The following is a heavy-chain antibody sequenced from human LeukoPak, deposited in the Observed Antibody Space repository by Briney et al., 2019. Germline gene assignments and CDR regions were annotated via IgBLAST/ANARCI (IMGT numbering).Heavy chain of an antibody. CDR1: GGSISSYY. CDR3: ARVNYYGSGGYYWWFDP. Sequence: SETLSLTCTVSGGSISSYYWSWIRQPPGKGLEWIGYIYYSGSTNYNPSLKSRVTISVDTSKNQFSLKLSSVTAADTAVYYCARVNYYGSGGYYWWFDPWGQGTLVTVSS. CDR2: IYYSGST. J-gene: IGHJ5*02. V-gene: IGHV4-59*12. D-gene: IGHD3-22*01.